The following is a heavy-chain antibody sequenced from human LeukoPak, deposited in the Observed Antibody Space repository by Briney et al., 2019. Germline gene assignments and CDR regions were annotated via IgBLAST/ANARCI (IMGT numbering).Heavy chain of an antibody. D-gene: IGHD6-19*01. J-gene: IGHJ6*03. Sequence: GGSLRLSCAASGFTVSFNYMSWVRQPPGKGLEWISVIYSGGSTYYADSVKGRFTISRDDSKNKLYLQMNSLRAEDTAIYYCARAQWRTYSYYYMDVWGKGTTVTVS. CDR2: IYSGGST. V-gene: IGHV3-53*01. CDR1: GFTVSFNY. CDR3: ARAQWRTYSYYYMDV.